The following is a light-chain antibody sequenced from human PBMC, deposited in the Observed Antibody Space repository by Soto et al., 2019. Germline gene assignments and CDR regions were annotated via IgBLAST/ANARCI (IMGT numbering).Light chain of an antibody. CDR1: QYISSW. J-gene: IGKJ1*01. V-gene: IGKV1-5*03. CDR3: QQYNNQRT. CDR2: KAS. Sequence: DIQMTQSPSTLSASVGDRVTITCRASQYISSWLAWYQQKPGKAPKLLIYKASSLESVVPSRFSGSGSGTEFTLTISSLQPDDFATYYCQQYNNQRTFGQGTKVEIK.